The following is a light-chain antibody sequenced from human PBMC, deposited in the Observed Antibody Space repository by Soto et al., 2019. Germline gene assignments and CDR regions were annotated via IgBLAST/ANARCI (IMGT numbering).Light chain of an antibody. V-gene: IGLV2-11*01. CDR3: CSYAGSYTVV. J-gene: IGLJ3*02. CDR1: SSDVGAYNY. CDR2: DVS. Sequence: QSALTQPRSVSGSPGQSVTISCTGTSSDVGAYNYVSWYQQHPGKVPKLMIYDVSRRPSGVPDWFSGSKSGNTASLTISGLQADDEADYYCCSYAGSYTVVFGGGTKVTVL.